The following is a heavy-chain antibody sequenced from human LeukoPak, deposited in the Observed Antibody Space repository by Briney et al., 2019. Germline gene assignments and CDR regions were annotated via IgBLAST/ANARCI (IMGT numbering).Heavy chain of an antibody. J-gene: IGHJ6*03. CDR2: MNPNSGNT. V-gene: IGHV1-8*01. CDR3: ARGRVVVVPAASSRKTHYYYYYMDV. D-gene: IGHD2-2*01. Sequence: GASVKVSCKASGYTFTSYDINWVRQATGQGLEWMGWMNPNSGNTGYAQKFQGRVTITRNTSISTAYMELSSLRSEDTAVYYCARGRVVVVPAASSRKTHYYYYYMDVWGKGTTVTVSS. CDR1: GYTFTSYD.